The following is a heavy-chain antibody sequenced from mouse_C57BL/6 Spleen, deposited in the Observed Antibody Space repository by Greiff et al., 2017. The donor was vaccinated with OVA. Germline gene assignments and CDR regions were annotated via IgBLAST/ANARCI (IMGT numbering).Heavy chain of an antibody. CDR2: ISSGGSYT. D-gene: IGHD2-5*01. CDR1: GFTFSSYG. V-gene: IGHV5-6*02. Sequence: EVMLVESGGDLVKPGGSLKLSCAASGFTFSSYGMSWVRQTPDKRLEWVATISSGGSYTYYPDSVKGRFTISRDNAKNTLYLQMSSLKSEDTAMYYCARGGPHYSNYFDYWGQGTTLTVSS. CDR3: ARGGPHYSNYFDY. J-gene: IGHJ2*01.